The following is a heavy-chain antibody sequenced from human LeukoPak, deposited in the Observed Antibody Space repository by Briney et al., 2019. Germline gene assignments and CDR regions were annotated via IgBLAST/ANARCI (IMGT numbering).Heavy chain of an antibody. CDR3: ARGVHITVSGWHFDF. V-gene: IGHV3-48*04. J-gene: IGHJ2*01. CDR2: ISGPSNNI. CDR1: GFTFNTFH. D-gene: IGHD6-19*01. Sequence: GGSVRLSCAASGFTFNTFHINWVRQAPGKGLEWISFISGPSNNIDYADSVRGRFTISRDYARNSVYLQMNSLRVDDTAVYYCARGVHITVSGWHFDFSGRGAQVTVSS.